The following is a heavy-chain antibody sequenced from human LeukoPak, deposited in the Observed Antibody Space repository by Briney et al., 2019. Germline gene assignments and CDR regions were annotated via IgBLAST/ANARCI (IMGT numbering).Heavy chain of an antibody. CDR1: GGSFSGYY. CDR2: INHSGST. V-gene: IGHV4-34*01. CDR3: ARNSARPAY. Sequence: SETLSLTCAVYGGSFSGYYRSWIRQPPGKGLEWIGEINHSGSTNYNPSLKSRVTISVDTSKNQFSLKLSSVTAADTAVYYCARNSARPAYWGQGTLVTVSS. D-gene: IGHD4-23*01. J-gene: IGHJ4*02.